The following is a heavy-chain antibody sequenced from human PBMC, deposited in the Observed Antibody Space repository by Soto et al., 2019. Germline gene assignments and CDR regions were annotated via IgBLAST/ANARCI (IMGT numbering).Heavy chain of an antibody. CDR3: AREGNLGRWLQPLDY. CDR1: GCSISSYY. Sequence: PSETLSLTCTFSGCSISSYYWSLIRQPPGKGLEWIGDINHSGSTNYNPSLKSRVTMSVDTSKNQFSLKLISVTAADTAVYYCAREGNLGRWLQPLDYWGQGTLVTVSS. D-gene: IGHD5-12*01. J-gene: IGHJ4*02. V-gene: IGHV4-59*01. CDR2: INHSGST.